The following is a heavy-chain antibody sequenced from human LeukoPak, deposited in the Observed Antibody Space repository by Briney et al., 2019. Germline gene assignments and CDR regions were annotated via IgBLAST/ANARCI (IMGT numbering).Heavy chain of an antibody. CDR2: IIPTFGTA. CDR1: GGTFSSYA. Sequence: GASVKVSCKASGGTFSSYAISWVRQAPGQGLEWMGGIIPTFGTANYAQKFQGRVTITTDESTSTAYMELSSLRAEDTAVYHCARAPNSSDYSAGYWYFDLWGRGTVVTVSS. J-gene: IGHJ2*01. CDR3: ARAPNSSDYSAGYWYFDL. D-gene: IGHD6-19*01. V-gene: IGHV1-69*05.